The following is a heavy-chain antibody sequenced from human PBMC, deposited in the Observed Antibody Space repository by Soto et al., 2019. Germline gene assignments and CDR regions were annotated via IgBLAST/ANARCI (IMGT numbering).Heavy chain of an antibody. V-gene: IGHV3-23*01. D-gene: IGHD1-26*01. J-gene: IGHJ4*02. CDR2: ITGGGNT. CDR3: ANGSGSYYDYFDE. CDR1: VFTCRHST. Sequence: SLSLDRATSVFTCRHSTRNFFRQAPGKGLDWVSAITGGGNTYYADSVKGRFTISRDNSKKTLYLQMNSLRVEDTAVDYCANGSGSYYDYFDEWGRPTLLT.